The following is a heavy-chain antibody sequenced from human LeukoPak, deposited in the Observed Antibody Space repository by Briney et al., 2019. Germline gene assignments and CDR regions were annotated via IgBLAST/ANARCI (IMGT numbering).Heavy chain of an antibody. V-gene: IGHV1-69*04. D-gene: IGHD6-13*01. Sequence: SVKVSCKASGGTFSSYAISWVRQAPGQGLEWMGRIIPILGIANYAQKFQGRVTITADKSTSTAYMELSSLRSEDTAVYYCARSEQGNWFDPWGQGTLVTVSS. J-gene: IGHJ5*02. CDR3: ARSEQGNWFDP. CDR2: IIPILGIA. CDR1: GGTFSSYA.